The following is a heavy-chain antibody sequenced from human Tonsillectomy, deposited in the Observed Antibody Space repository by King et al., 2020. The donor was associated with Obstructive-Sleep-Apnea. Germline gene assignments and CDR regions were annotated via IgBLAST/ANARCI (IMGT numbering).Heavy chain of an antibody. CDR1: GFTFDDYA. Sequence: VQLVESGGGLVQPGRSLRLSCAASGFTFDDYAMHWVRQAPGKGLEWGSRISWHSGIIGYADSVKGRFTISRDNATNSLYLQMNRLRAEDTALYYCAKEMVGVIWAAIDYWGQGTLVTVSS. J-gene: IGHJ4*02. V-gene: IGHV3-9*01. CDR2: ISWHSGII. CDR3: AKEMVGVIWAAIDY. D-gene: IGHD3-10*01.